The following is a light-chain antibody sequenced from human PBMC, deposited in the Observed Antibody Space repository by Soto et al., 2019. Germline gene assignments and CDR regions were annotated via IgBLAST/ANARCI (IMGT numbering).Light chain of an antibody. Sequence: EIVLTQSPGTLSLSPGEGATLSCRVSQRGSSSYLAWYQQKRGQPPRLLIYGASTRATGIPDRFSGSGSGTDFTLTISRLEPEDFAVYYCRQYGSSPFTFGGGTKVDIK. CDR2: GAS. J-gene: IGKJ4*01. V-gene: IGKV3-20*01. CDR3: RQYGSSPFT. CDR1: QRGSSSY.